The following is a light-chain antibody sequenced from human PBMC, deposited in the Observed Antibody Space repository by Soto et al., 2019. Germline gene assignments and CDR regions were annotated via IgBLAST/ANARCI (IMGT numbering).Light chain of an antibody. CDR2: GAS. CDR3: QQYNNWWT. CDR1: QSVSSS. V-gene: IGKV3-15*01. J-gene: IGKJ1*01. Sequence: EVVMTQSPATLSWSPGERATLSCRASQSVSSSLAWYQQKPGQAPRLLIYGASTRAAGIPDRFSGSGSETEFTLTISSLQAEDFAIYYCQQYNNWWTFGQGTKVEIK.